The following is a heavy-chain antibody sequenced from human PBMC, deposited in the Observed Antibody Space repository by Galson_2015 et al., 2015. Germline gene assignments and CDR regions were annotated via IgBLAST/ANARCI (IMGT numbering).Heavy chain of an antibody. D-gene: IGHD3-10*01. V-gene: IGHV4-4*02. J-gene: IGHJ6*02. CDR3: ARAVLNYYGSGSLRGFGMDV. Sequence: ATLSLTCAVSGGSISSRNWWSWFRQPPGKGLEWIGEIYHSGSTNYNPSLKSRVTLSVDKSKNQFSLKLSSVTAADTAVYYCARAVLNYYGSGSLRGFGMDVWGQGTTVTVSS. CDR2: IYHSGST. CDR1: GGSISSRNW.